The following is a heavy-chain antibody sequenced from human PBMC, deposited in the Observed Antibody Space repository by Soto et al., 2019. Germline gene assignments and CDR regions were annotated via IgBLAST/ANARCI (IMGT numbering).Heavy chain of an antibody. D-gene: IGHD5-18*01. CDR2: IIPIFGTA. CDR1: GGTFSSYA. CDR3: ARRRDTAMVYGMDV. V-gene: IGHV1-69*12. J-gene: IGHJ6*02. Sequence: QVQLVQSGAEVKKPGSSVKVSCKASGGTFSSYAISWVRQAPGQGLEWMGGIIPIFGTANYAQKFQGRVTITADESTSTADMELSSLRSEDTAVYYCARRRDTAMVYGMDVWGQGTTVTVSS.